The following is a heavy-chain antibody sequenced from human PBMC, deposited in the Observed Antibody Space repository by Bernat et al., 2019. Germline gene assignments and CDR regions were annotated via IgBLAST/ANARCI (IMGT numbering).Heavy chain of an antibody. J-gene: IGHJ4*02. D-gene: IGHD3-10*01. CDR1: GFTFSTYG. Sequence: QVQLVESGGGVVQPGRSLRLSCAASGFTFSTYGMHWVRQAPGKGLEWVAVIWHDGSNKYYADSVKGRFTISRDNSKSTLYLQMNSLRVEDTAVYYCARGFGSAVYASSFDYWGQGTLVTVSS. CDR3: ARGFGSAVYASSFDY. V-gene: IGHV3-33*03. CDR2: IWHDGSNK.